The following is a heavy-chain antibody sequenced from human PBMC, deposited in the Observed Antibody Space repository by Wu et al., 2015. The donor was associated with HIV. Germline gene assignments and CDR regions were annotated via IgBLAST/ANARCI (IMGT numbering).Heavy chain of an antibody. CDR3: ARDRGSGWFIY. CDR1: GGTFSSHS. J-gene: IGHJ4*02. V-gene: IGHV1-69*05. CDR2: ISPISGTA. D-gene: IGHD6-19*01. Sequence: QVRLVQSGAEVKKPGSSVKLSCKASGGTFSSHSINWMRQAPGQGLDWMGGISPISGTANYAQKFQGRVTMTTDTSTSTAYMELRSLRSDDTAVYYCARDRGSGWFIYWGQGTLVTVSS.